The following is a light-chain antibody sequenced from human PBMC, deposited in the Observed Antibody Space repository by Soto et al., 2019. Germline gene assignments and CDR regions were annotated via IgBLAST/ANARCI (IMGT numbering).Light chain of an antibody. V-gene: IGLV2-14*01. Sequence: QSVLTQAASVSGSPGQSITISCTGTSSDVGGYNYVSWYQQEPGKAPKLMIYDVTYRPSGVSNRFSGSKSDNTASLTISGLQAEDEADYYCSSYTGSTSYVFGTGTKVTVL. CDR3: SSYTGSTSYV. CDR2: DVT. CDR1: SSDVGGYNY. J-gene: IGLJ1*01.